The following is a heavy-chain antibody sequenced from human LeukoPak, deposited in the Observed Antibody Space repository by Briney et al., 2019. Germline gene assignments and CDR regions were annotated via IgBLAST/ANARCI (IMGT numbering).Heavy chain of an antibody. V-gene: IGHV4-39*07. CDR2: INHSGST. D-gene: IGHD3-16*02. CDR1: GGSISSSSYY. CDR3: ARLPQITFGGVIPLVY. Sequence: SETLSLTCTVSGGSISSSSYYWGWIRQTPGKGLEWIGEINHSGSTNYNPSLKSRVTISVDTSKNQFSLILSSVTAADTAVYYCARLPQITFGGVIPLVYWGQGTLVTVSS. J-gene: IGHJ4*02.